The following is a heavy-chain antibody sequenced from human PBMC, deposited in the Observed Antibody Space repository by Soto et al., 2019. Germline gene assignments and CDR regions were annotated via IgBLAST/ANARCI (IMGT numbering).Heavy chain of an antibody. J-gene: IGHJ5*02. CDR1: GDTFGRFT. D-gene: IGHD4-4*01. CDR2: IKPISDIT. Sequence: ASVKVSCKASGDTFGRFTINWVRQAPGQGLEWTGGIKPISDITNYAQRFQGRVTFTADASTSTVYLELSSLRSEDTAMYYCARDPSTINKLIGVWFDPWGQGTLVTVSS. V-gene: IGHV1-69*13. CDR3: ARDPSTINKLIGVWFDP.